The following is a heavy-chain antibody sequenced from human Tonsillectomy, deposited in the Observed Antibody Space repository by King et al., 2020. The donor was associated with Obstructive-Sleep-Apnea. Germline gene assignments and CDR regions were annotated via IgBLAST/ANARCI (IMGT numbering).Heavy chain of an antibody. D-gene: IGHD2-2*01. V-gene: IGHV1-18*04. Sequence: QLVQSGAEVKKPGASVKVSCKASGYTFTSYGISWVRQAPGQGLEWMGWISAYNGNTNYALKLQGRVTMTTDTSTITAYMALRSLRSDDTAVYYCARVVGYCSSTSCYSPGYWGQGTLVTVSS. CDR2: ISAYNGNT. CDR3: ARVVGYCSSTSCYSPGY. CDR1: GYTFTSYG. J-gene: IGHJ4*02.